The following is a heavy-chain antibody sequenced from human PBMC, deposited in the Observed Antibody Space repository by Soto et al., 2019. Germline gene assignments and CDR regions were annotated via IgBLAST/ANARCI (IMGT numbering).Heavy chain of an antibody. V-gene: IGHV3-23*01. CDR2: ISGSGGST. D-gene: IGHD3-10*02. CDR3: AFCCSGRYYQGFIYY. Sequence: GGSLRLSRAASGFTFSSYAMSWVRQAPGKGLEWVSAISGSGGSTYYADSVKGRFTISRDNSKNTLYLQMNSLRAEDTAVYYGAFCCSGRYYQGFIYYCGQGSQDTV. J-gene: IGHJ4*02. CDR1: GFTFSSYA.